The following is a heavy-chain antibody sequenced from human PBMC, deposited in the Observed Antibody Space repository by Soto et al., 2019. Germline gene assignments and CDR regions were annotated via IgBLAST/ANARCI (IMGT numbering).Heavy chain of an antibody. CDR3: TRGSPVAGFVY. Sequence: SETLSLTCAVYGGSFSGYYWSWIRQPPGKGLEWIGELNHSGSTNYNPSLKSRVTISVDKSKNQFSLKVTSVTAADTAVYYCTRGSPVAGFVYWGQGTLVTVSS. J-gene: IGHJ4*02. CDR1: GGSFSGYY. V-gene: IGHV4-34*01. CDR2: LNHSGST. D-gene: IGHD6-19*01.